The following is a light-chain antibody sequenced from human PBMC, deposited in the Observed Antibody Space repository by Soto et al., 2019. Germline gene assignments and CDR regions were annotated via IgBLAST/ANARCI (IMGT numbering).Light chain of an antibody. CDR1: SSDVGGYNY. J-gene: IGLJ1*01. CDR3: SSFVSTSTLPYV. Sequence: QSVLTQPASVSGSPGQSITISCTGTSSDVGGYNYVSWYQQHPGKAPKLMLYEVTNRPSGISNRFSGSKSGNTASLTITGLQAEDEADYYCSSFVSTSTLPYVFGTGTKLTV. V-gene: IGLV2-14*01. CDR2: EVT.